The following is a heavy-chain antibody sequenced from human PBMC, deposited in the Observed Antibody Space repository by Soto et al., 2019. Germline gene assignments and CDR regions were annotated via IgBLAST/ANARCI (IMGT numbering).Heavy chain of an antibody. CDR1: GGSIRSRAYY. CDR3: AREGDCISTSCYARTFYGTDV. CDR2: IYYSGST. D-gene: IGHD2-2*01. Sequence: SETLSLTCTVSGGSIRSRAYYWSWIRQPPGKGLEWIGYIYYSGSTYYNPSLKSRVTISVDTSKNQFSLKLSSVTAADTAVYYCAREGDCISTSCYARTFYGTDVWGQGTTVS. V-gene: IGHV4-30-4*01. J-gene: IGHJ6*02.